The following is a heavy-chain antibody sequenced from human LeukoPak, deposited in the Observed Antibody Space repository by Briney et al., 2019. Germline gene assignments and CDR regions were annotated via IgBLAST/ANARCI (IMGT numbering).Heavy chain of an antibody. V-gene: IGHV3-7*01. D-gene: IGHD5-18*01. CDR1: GFTFSSYW. J-gene: IGHJ6*03. CDR2: IKQDGSEK. Sequence: HPGGSLRLSCAASGFTFSSYWMSWVRQAPGKGLEWVANIKQDGSEKYYVDSVKGRFTISRDNAKNSLYLQMNSLRAEDTAVYYCARNQLWSPWGYYYYYYMDVWGKGTTVTVSS. CDR3: ARNQLWSPWGYYYYYYMDV.